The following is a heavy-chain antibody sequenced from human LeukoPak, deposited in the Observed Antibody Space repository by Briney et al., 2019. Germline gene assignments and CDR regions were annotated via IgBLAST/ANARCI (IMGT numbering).Heavy chain of an antibody. CDR2: IYYSGST. J-gene: IGHJ5*02. CDR1: GGSISNYY. Sequence: SETLSLTCSVSGGSISNYYWSWIRQPPEKGLEWIGYIYYSGSTNYNPSLKSRVTISVDTSKNQFSLKLSSVTAADTAVYYCARDSYYYGSGSYYDSDWFDPWGQGTLVTVSS. V-gene: IGHV4-59*12. D-gene: IGHD3-10*01. CDR3: ARDSYYYGSGSYYDSDWFDP.